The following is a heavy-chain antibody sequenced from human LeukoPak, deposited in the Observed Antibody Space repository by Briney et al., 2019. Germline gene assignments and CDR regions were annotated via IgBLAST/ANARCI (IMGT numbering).Heavy chain of an antibody. J-gene: IGHJ4*02. Sequence: GGSLRLSCAASGFTFSSYAMSWVRQAPGKGLEWVSAISGSGGSTYYADSVKGRFTISRDNSKNTLYLQMNSLRAEDTAVYYCAKDLYEFYDSSGYHPTPYDYWGQGTLVTVSS. CDR3: AKDLYEFYDSSGYHPTPYDY. V-gene: IGHV3-23*01. CDR1: GFTFSSYA. CDR2: ISGSGGST. D-gene: IGHD3-22*01.